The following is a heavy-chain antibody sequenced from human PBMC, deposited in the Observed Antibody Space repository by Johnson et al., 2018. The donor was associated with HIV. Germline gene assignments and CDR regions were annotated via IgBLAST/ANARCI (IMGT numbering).Heavy chain of an antibody. CDR2: INWNGGST. V-gene: IGHV3-20*04. CDR1: GFTFSRYW. J-gene: IGHJ3*01. Sequence: VQLVESGGGLVQPGGSLRLSCAASGFTFSRYWMSWVRQAPGKGLEWVSGINWNGGSTGYADSVKGRFTISRDNAKNSLYLQINSLRAEDTAVYYCASDGRDLVTRASFDVWGQGTMVTVSS. CDR3: ASDGRDLVTRASFDV. D-gene: IGHD5-18*01.